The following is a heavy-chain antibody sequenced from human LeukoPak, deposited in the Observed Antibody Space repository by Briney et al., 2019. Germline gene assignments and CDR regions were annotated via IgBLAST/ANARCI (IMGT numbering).Heavy chain of an antibody. V-gene: IGHV4-61*01. CDR3: NYLQGGYYFNY. J-gene: IGHJ4*02. CDR1: GYSTSSGFY. CDR2: IYYSGRT. D-gene: IGHD4-11*01. Sequence: PSETLSLTCTVAGYSTSSGFYWSWIRQPPGKGLEWIGYIYYSGRTTYNPSLKSRVTISVDTSKNQFSLKLSSVTAADTAVYMSNYLQGGYYFNYWGQGTLVTVSS.